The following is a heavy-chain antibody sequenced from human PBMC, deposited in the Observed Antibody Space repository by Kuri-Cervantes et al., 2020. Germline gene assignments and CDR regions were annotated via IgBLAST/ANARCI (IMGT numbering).Heavy chain of an antibody. CDR3: ARGYSSSWYGSRRALEYYYYGMDV. CDR2: MNPNSGNT. J-gene: IGHJ6*02. D-gene: IGHD6-13*01. CDR1: GYAFTDYY. Sequence: ASVKVSCKASGYAFTDYYMHWVRQAPGQGLEWMGWMNPNSGNTGYAQKFQGRVTMTRNTSISTAYMELSGLRSEDTAVYYCARGYSSSWYGSRRALEYYYYGMDVWGQGTTVTVSS. V-gene: IGHV1-8*02.